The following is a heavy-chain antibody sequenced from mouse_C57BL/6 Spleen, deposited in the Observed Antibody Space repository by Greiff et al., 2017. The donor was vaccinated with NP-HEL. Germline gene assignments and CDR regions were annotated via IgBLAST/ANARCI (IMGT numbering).Heavy chain of an antibody. J-gene: IGHJ4*01. CDR1: GFSLTSYG. CDR2: IWSGGST. D-gene: IGHD1-1*01. CDR3: ARIPYYYGSSLYAMDY. Sequence: VQRVESGPGLVQPSQSLSITCTVSGFSLTSYGVHWVRQSPGKGLEWLGVIWSGGSTDYNAAFISRLSISKDNSKSQVFFKMNSLQADDTAIYYCARIPYYYGSSLYAMDYWGQGTSVTVSS. V-gene: IGHV2-2*01.